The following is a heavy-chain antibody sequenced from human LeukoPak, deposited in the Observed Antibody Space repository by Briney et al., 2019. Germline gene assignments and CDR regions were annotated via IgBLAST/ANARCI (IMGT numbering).Heavy chain of an antibody. Sequence: SETLSLTCTVSGGSISSYYWSWIRQPPGKGLEWIGYIYYSGSTNYNPSLKSRVTISVDTSKNQFSLKLSSLTAADTAVYYCARSHSSMIVADCWGQGTLVTVSS. CDR2: IYYSGST. V-gene: IGHV4-59*01. CDR3: ARSHSSMIVADC. J-gene: IGHJ4*02. D-gene: IGHD3-22*01. CDR1: GGSISSYY.